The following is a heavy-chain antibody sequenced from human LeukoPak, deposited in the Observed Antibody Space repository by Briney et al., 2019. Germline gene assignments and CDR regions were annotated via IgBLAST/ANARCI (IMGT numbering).Heavy chain of an antibody. J-gene: IGHJ4*02. CDR1: GYTFTTYG. CDR2: ISALNGNT. Sequence: ASVKVSCKASGYTFTTYGISWVRQAPGQGLEWMGWISALNGNTNYAQKFQGRVTMTRDMSTSTVYMELSSLRSEDTAVYYCATSLFTAPFDYWGQGTLVTVSS. V-gene: IGHV1-18*01. D-gene: IGHD5-18*01. CDR3: ATSLFTAPFDY.